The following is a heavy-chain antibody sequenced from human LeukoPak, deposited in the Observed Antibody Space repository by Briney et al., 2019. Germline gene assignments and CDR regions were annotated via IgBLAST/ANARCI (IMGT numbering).Heavy chain of an antibody. CDR2: IYYSGST. CDR1: GGSISSGGYY. J-gene: IGHJ2*01. V-gene: IGHV4-31*03. Sequence: SQTLSLTCTVSGGSISSGGYYWSWIRQHPGKGLEWIGYIYYSGSTYYNPSLKSRVTISVDTSKNQFSLKLSSVTAEDTAIYYCARGFWGGGYFDLWGRGTLVTVSS. CDR3: ARGFWGGGYFDL. D-gene: IGHD3-16*01.